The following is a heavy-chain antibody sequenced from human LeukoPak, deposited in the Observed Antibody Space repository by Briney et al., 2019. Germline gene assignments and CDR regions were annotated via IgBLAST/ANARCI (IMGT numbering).Heavy chain of an antibody. CDR2: IYYSGST. D-gene: IGHD3-3*01. CDR3: ASESWRSGKNFDY. V-gene: IGHV4-30-4*08. Sequence: PSETLSLTCTVSGGSLSSGDYYWSWIRQPPGKGLEWIGYIYYSGSTYYNPSLKSRVTISVDTSKNQFSLKLSSVTAADTAVYYCASESWRSGKNFDYWGQGTLVTVSS. CDR1: GGSLSSGDYY. J-gene: IGHJ4*02.